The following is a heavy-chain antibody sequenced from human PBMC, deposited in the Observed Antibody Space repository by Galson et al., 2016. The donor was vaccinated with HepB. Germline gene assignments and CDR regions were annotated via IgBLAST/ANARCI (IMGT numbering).Heavy chain of an antibody. Sequence: SLRLSCAASGFTFGTFDMHWVRQITGKGLEWVSGIGKVGETYYSGSVKGRITISRETAKKSVYLQRNTLRVGDTAVYYCARGADNGFDPWGQGTLVTVSS. D-gene: IGHD2-8*01. J-gene: IGHJ5*02. CDR3: ARGADNGFDP. CDR2: IGKVGET. CDR1: GFTFGTFD. V-gene: IGHV3-13*01.